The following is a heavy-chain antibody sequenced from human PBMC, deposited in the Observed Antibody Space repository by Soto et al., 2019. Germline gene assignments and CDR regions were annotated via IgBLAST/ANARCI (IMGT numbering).Heavy chain of an antibody. V-gene: IGHV3-30-3*01. J-gene: IGHJ6*02. CDR2: ISYDGSNK. Sequence: PGGSLRLSCAASGFTFSSYAMHWVRQAPGKGLEWVAVISYDGSNKYYADSVKGRFTISRDNSKNTLYLQMNSLRAGDTAVYYCARASYIGAVADYYYYYGMDVWGQGTTVTVSS. D-gene: IGHD6-19*01. CDR3: ARASYIGAVADYYYYYGMDV. CDR1: GFTFSSYA.